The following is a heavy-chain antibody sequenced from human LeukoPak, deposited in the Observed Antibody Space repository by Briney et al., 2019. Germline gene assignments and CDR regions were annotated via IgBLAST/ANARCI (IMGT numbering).Heavy chain of an antibody. V-gene: IGHV3-49*04. D-gene: IGHD2-15*01. J-gene: IGHJ3*02. Sequence: PGGSLRLSCAASGFTFSNAWLNWVRQAPGKGLEWVGFIRSQAYGESTEYGASVKGRFTISRDDSKSIAYLQMNSLKTEDTAVYYCASYTSCSDGSCYSFDAFDMWGQGTMVTVSS. CDR2: IRSQAYGEST. CDR1: GFTFSNAW. CDR3: ASYTSCSDGSCYSFDAFDM.